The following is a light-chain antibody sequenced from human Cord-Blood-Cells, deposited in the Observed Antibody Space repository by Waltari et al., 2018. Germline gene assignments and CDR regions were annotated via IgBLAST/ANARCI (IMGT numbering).Light chain of an antibody. V-gene: IGLV2-23*01. CDR1: SSDVGSYNL. CDR2: EGS. CDR3: CSYAGSVV. J-gene: IGLJ2*01. Sequence: QSALTQPASVPGSPGQSLTLSCTATSSDVGSYNLVSWYQQHPGKAPKLMIYEGSKRPSGVSNRFSGSKSGNTASLTISGLQAEDEADYYCCSYAGSVVFGGGTKLTVL.